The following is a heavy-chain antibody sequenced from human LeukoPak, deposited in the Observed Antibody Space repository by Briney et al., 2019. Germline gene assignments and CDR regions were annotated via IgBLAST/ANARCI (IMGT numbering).Heavy chain of an antibody. Sequence: GGSLDLSCAASGFPFRNYAMSWVRQAPGRGLEWVSAISGSSGLTYYADSVKGRFTISRDNSKNTLFLQMNSLRAEDTAVYYCARRGESASYGDYRFDYWGQGTLVTVSS. CDR1: GFPFRNYA. CDR2: ISGSSGLT. CDR3: ARRGESASYGDYRFDY. D-gene: IGHD4-17*01. V-gene: IGHV3-23*01. J-gene: IGHJ4*02.